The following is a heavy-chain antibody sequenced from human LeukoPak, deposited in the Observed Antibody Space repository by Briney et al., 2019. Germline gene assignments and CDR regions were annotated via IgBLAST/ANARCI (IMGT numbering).Heavy chain of an antibody. D-gene: IGHD4-17*01. CDR1: GFSFSTYG. CDR3: ARAGATVTSPYYYGMDV. Sequence: GGSLRLSCAASGFSFSTYGMHWVRQAPGKGLEWVALIWYDGSDEYYADSVKGRFTISRDNSKNTLYLQMNSLRAEDTAVYYCARAGATVTSPYYYGMDVWGQGTTVTVSS. J-gene: IGHJ6*02. V-gene: IGHV3-33*01. CDR2: IWYDGSDE.